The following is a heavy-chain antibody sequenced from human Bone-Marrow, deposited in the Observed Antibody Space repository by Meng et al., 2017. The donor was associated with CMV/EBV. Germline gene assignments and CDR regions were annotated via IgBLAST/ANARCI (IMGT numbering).Heavy chain of an antibody. J-gene: IGHJ4*02. CDR2: ISYDGSNT. CDR1: GFTFSNYA. V-gene: IGHV3-30-3*01. CDR3: ARARYDSSGYVDY. Sequence: GESLKISCAASGFTFSNYAMHWVRQAPGKGLEWVAVISYDGSNTYYADSVKGRFTISRDNAKNSLYLQMNSLRAEDTAVYYCARARYDSSGYVDYWGQGTLVTVSS. D-gene: IGHD3-22*01.